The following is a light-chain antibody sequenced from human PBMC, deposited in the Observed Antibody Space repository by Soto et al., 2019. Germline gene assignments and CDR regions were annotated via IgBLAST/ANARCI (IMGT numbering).Light chain of an antibody. CDR3: AAWDDSLNGYV. Sequence: QSELNQPASASGAPGERLAFSRSRRSSDIGANSVNWYQQFPGAAPKLLIYSHSQRPSGVPDRFSGSKSGTSASLAISGLQSDDEADYYCAAWDDSLNGYVFRPGKKVIV. CDR1: SSDIGANS. CDR2: SHS. V-gene: IGLV1-44*01. J-gene: IGLJ1*01.